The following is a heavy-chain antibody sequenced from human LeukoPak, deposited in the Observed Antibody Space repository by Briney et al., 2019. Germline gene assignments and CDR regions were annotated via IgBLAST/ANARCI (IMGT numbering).Heavy chain of an antibody. V-gene: IGHV1-8*01. D-gene: IGHD2-2*01. J-gene: IGHJ4*02. Sequence: ASVKVSCKASGYTFTSYDINWARQATGQGLEWMGWMNPNSGNTGYAQKFQGRVTMTRNTSISTAYMELSSLRSEDTAVYYCARLGYCSSTSCPEGWGQGTLVTVSS. CDR3: ARLGYCSSTSCPEG. CDR1: GYTFTSYD. CDR2: MNPNSGNT.